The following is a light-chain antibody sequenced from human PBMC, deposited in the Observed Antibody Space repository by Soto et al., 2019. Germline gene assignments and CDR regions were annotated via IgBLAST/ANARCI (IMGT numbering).Light chain of an antibody. Sequence: DIQMTQSPSSLSASVGDRVTITCRASQSIDTSLNWYQQRPGKAPNLLIYAASTLQTGVPSRFSGGGSGTHFTLTISSLQPEDFATYYCQQSYISSCTFGPGTKVVIK. CDR3: QQSYISSCT. V-gene: IGKV1-39*01. CDR1: QSIDTS. J-gene: IGKJ3*01. CDR2: AAS.